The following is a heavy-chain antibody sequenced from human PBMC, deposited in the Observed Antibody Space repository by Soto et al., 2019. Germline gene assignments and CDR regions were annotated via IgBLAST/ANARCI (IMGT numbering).Heavy chain of an antibody. CDR1: CDKISSNSAA. J-gene: IGHJ5*02. V-gene: IGHV6-1*01. CDR3: ARDFLRGWYNWFDP. D-gene: IGHD6-19*01. Sequence: SQTLSLTCAISCDKISSNSAASNSFRQAPSRGLEWLGRTYYRSKWYNDYAVSVKSRITINPDTFKNQFSLQLNSVTPEDSAVYYCARDFLRGWYNWFDPWGQGTLLTVSS. CDR2: TYYRSKWYN.